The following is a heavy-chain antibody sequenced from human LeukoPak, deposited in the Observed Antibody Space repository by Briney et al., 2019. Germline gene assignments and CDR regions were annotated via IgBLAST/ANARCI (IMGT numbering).Heavy chain of an antibody. D-gene: IGHD1-26*01. J-gene: IGHJ4*02. CDR1: GFTFSSYA. V-gene: IGHV3-30*01. Sequence: PGRSLRLSCAASGFTFSSYAMHWVRQAPGKGLEWVAVISYDGSNKYYADSVKGRFTISRDNSKNTLYLQMNSLRAEDTAVYYCARDQEWELAGFDYWGQGTLVTVSS. CDR2: ISYDGSNK. CDR3: ARDQEWELAGFDY.